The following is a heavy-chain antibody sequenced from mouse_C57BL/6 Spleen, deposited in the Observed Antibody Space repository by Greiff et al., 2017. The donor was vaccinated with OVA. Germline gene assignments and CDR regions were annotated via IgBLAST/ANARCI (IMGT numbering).Heavy chain of an antibody. Sequence: EVQLQQSGAELVRPGASVKLSCTASGFNIKDDYMHWVKQRPEQGLEWIGWIDPENGDTEYASKFQGKATITADTSSNTAYLQLSSLTSEDTAVYYCTTGWLLRGDYWGQGTTLTVSS. CDR3: TTGWLLRGDY. CDR2: IDPENGDT. CDR1: GFNIKDDY. J-gene: IGHJ2*01. D-gene: IGHD2-3*01. V-gene: IGHV14-4*01.